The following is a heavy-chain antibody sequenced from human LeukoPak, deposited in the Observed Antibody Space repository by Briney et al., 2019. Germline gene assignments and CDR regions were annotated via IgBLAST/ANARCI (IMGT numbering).Heavy chain of an antibody. J-gene: IGHJ4*02. CDR2: ISGSGGST. Sequence: PGGSLRLSCAASGFTFSSYAMSWVRQAPGKGLEWVSAISGSGGSTYYADSVKGRFTVSRDNSKNTLYLQMNSLRVEDTAVYYCAKDLTTTSADYYFDYWGQGTLVTVSS. V-gene: IGHV3-23*01. CDR3: AKDLTTTSADYYFDY. D-gene: IGHD1-1*01. CDR1: GFTFSSYA.